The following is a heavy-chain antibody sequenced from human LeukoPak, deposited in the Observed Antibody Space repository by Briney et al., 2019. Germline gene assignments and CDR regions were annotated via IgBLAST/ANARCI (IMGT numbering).Heavy chain of an antibody. CDR3: ARPVSIQLWLERALGY. Sequence: ASVKVSCKASGYTFTSYYMHWVRQAPGQGLEWMGIINPSGGSTSYAQKFQGRVTMTRDTSTSTVYMELSSLRSEDTAVYYCARPVSIQLWLERALGYWGQGTLVIVSS. CDR2: INPSGGST. V-gene: IGHV1-46*01. CDR1: GYTFTSYY. J-gene: IGHJ4*02. D-gene: IGHD5-18*01.